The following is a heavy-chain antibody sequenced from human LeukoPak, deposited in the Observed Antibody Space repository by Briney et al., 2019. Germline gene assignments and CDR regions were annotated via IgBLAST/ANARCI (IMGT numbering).Heavy chain of an antibody. CDR1: GFTFSNCW. J-gene: IGHJ4*02. CDR3: AREAYCAY. Sequence: GGSLILSCEASGFTFSNCWMSWVREAPGKGLEWVANIKQDGSEKYYVDSVKGRFTISRDNAKNSLYLQMNSLRAEDTAVYYCAREAYCAYWGQGTLLTVSS. CDR2: IKQDGSEK. D-gene: IGHD2-21*01. V-gene: IGHV3-7*01.